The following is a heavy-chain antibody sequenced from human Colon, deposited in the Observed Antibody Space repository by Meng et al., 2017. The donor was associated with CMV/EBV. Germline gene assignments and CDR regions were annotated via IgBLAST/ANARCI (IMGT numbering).Heavy chain of an antibody. Sequence: SCMSSGYNFTSNNMIWVRQAPGQGPEWMGWIDTKTGNPTYAQGFTGRFGFSLDTSVSTTYLQISSLKAEDTAVYYCARDGLSGRYFDYWGQGTLVTVSS. J-gene: IGHJ4*02. D-gene: IGHD6-25*01. CDR3: ARDGLSGRYFDY. CDR2: IDTKTGNP. V-gene: IGHV7-4-1*02. CDR1: GYNFTSNN.